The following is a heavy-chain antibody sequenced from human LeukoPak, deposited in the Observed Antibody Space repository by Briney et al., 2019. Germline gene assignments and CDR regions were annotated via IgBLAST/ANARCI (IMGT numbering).Heavy chain of an antibody. CDR1: GDSVSSNSAA. CDR2: TYYRSKWYN. V-gene: IGHV6-1*01. D-gene: IGHD6-13*01. J-gene: IGHJ6*02. Sequence: SQTLSLTCALSGDSVSSNSAAWNWIRQSPSRGLEWLGRTYYRSKWYNDYAVSVKSRITINPDTSKNQFSLQLNSVTPEDTAVYYCARVGSSSWYYYYYGMDVWGQGTTVTVSS. CDR3: ARVGSSSWYYYYYGMDV.